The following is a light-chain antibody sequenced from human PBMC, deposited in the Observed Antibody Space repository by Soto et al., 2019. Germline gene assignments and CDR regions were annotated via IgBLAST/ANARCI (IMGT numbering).Light chain of an antibody. CDR2: GAS. CDR3: QQYNNWPGWT. Sequence: EIVLTQSPGTLSLSPGERATLSCRASQSVSSSYLAWYQQKPGQAPRLLIYGASTRATGISARFSASGSGTEFTLTISSLQSEDFAVYYCQQYNNWPGWTFGQGTKVEIK. CDR1: QSVSSSY. V-gene: IGKV3-15*01. J-gene: IGKJ1*01.